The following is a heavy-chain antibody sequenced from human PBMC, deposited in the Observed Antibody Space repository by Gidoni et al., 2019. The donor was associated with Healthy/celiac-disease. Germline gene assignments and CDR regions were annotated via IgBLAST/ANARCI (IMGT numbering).Heavy chain of an antibody. D-gene: IGHD5-18*01. V-gene: IGHV3-15*01. CDR1: GFTFSNAW. J-gene: IGHJ6*02. Sequence: EVQLVESGGGLVKPGGSLRLSCAASGFTFSNAWMSWVRQAPGKGLEWVGRIKSKTDGGTTDYAAPVKGRFTISRDDSKNTLYLQVNSLKTEDTAVYYCTTGDTAGRAFYYYGMDVWGQGTTVTVSS. CDR3: TTGDTAGRAFYYYGMDV. CDR2: IKSKTDGGTT.